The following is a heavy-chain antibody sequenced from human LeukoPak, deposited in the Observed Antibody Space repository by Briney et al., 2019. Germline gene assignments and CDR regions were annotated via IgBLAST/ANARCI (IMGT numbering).Heavy chain of an antibody. D-gene: IGHD2-2*01. V-gene: IGHV3-23*01. J-gene: IGHJ3*02. CDR2: ISGSGGST. CDR1: GFTFSSYA. Sequence: GGSLRLSCAASGFTFSSYAMSWVRQAPGKGLEWISAISGSGGSTYYADSVKGRFTISRDNSKNTLYLQMNSLRAEDTAVYYCAILIVVVPAAADAFDIWGQGTMVTVSS. CDR3: AILIVVVPAAADAFDI.